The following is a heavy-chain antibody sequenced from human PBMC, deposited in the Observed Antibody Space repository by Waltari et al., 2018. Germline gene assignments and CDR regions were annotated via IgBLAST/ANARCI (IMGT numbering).Heavy chain of an antibody. CDR1: GDYIASFY. CDR3: ARGYGGSSRYFDI. CDR2: IFHSGIT. V-gene: IGHV4-59*01. D-gene: IGHD4-17*01. Sequence: QVQLQESGPGLLKPSETVSLTCSISGDYIASFYWSWIRQPPGKGLEWVGFIFHSGITSYNPSLKSRVTISVDTSKNQFSLNLTSVTPADTGVYYCARGYGGSSRYFDIWGRGALVTVSP. J-gene: IGHJ2*01.